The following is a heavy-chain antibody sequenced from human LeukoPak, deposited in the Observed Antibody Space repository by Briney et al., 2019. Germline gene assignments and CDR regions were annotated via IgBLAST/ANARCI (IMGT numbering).Heavy chain of an antibody. V-gene: IGHV5-51*01. J-gene: IGHJ3*02. D-gene: IGHD3-10*01. CDR2: IYPGDSDT. CDR3: ARSYGSGSYGGAFDI. Sequence: GESLKISCKGSGYFFTSYWIAWVRQMPGKGLEWMGIIYPGDSDTRYSPSFQGQVTMSADKSVSTAYLQWSSLKASDTAMYYCARSYGSGSYGGAFDIWGQGTMVTVSS. CDR1: GYFFTSYW.